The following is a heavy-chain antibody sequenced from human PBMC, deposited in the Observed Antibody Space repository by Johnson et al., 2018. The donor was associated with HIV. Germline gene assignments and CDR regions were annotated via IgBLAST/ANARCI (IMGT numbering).Heavy chain of an antibody. CDR2: IYSGDRI. D-gene: IGHD6-19*01. V-gene: IGHV3-66*01. CDR3: AGRSSAWYEDAFDI. Sequence: VQLVESGGGLVQPGGSLRLSCAASGFTVSSNYMSWVRQAPGKGLEWVSVIYSGDRIYSAVSVKGRFTISRDSSKNTLFLQMNSLRVEDTAIYYCAGRSSAWYEDAFDIWGQGTMVTVSS. J-gene: IGHJ3*02. CDR1: GFTVSSNY.